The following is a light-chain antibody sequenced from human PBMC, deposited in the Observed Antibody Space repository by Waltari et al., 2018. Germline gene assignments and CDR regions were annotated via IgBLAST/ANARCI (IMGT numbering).Light chain of an antibody. Sequence: YQQLPGTAAKRLIYSYNNRPSGVPDRFSGSKSGTSASLAIAGLQAEDEADYYCQSYDGSLSASIFGGGTKLTVL. J-gene: IGLJ2*01. CDR3: QSYDGSLSASI. V-gene: IGLV1-40*01. CDR2: SYN.